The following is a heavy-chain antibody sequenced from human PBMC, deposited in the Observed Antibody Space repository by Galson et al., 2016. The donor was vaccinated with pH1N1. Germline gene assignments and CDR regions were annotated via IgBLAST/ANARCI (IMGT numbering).Heavy chain of an antibody. Sequence: QSGAEVKKPGESLKISCKASGYSFTSQWIAWVRQVPGKGLEWVGVVNPGGSTIRYSPSFQGPVTISSDKSISTAYLQWISLRASDTAMYYCARQYDFGDYRGNAFDIWGQGTVVIVSS. D-gene: IGHD4-17*01. CDR3: ARQYDFGDYRGNAFDI. V-gene: IGHV5-51*03. CDR2: VNPGGSTI. CDR1: GYSFTSQW. J-gene: IGHJ3*02.